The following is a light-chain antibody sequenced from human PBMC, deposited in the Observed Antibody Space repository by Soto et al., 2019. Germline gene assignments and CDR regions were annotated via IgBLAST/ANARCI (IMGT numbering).Light chain of an antibody. CDR2: RNN. J-gene: IGLJ2*01. V-gene: IGLV1-47*01. CDR1: SSSIESNY. Sequence: QSVLTQPPSASGTPGQRVTISCSGTSSSIESNYVHWYQQLPGTAPRLLIYRNNQRPSGVPDRFSGSKSGTSASLAISALRSEDEADSYCTVWDDSLRGRLFGGGTKLTVL. CDR3: TVWDDSLRGRL.